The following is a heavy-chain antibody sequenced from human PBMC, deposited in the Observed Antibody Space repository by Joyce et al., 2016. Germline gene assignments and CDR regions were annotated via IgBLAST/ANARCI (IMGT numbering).Heavy chain of an antibody. V-gene: IGHV4-30-4*01. D-gene: IGHD3-10*01. CDR3: ARLSFRELFPDY. Sequence: QVQLQESGPGLVKPSQTLSLTCTVSGGSISNDNYYWSWIRQPPGKGLEWIGHIYYRGRTHYNPSLKSRFSISIDTSENQFTLKLNSVTAADTVVYYCARLSFRELFPDYWGQGTLLTVSS. J-gene: IGHJ4*02. CDR1: GGSISNDNYY. CDR2: IYYRGRT.